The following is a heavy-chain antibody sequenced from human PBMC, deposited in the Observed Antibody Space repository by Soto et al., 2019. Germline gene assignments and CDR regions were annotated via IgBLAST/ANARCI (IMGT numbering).Heavy chain of an antibody. CDR1: GFTFRVYG. CDR3: AKEAPGGWHFFDT. CDR2: ISYDGNKK. Sequence: GSLLLSCSASGFTFRVYGMHWVRQAPGKGLEWVADISYDGNKKYYTDSVKGRFTISRDNSKNTLYLQMNSLRTEDTALYYCAKEAPGGWHFFDTWGQGTLVTVYS. V-gene: IGHV3-30*18. D-gene: IGHD5-12*01. J-gene: IGHJ4*02.